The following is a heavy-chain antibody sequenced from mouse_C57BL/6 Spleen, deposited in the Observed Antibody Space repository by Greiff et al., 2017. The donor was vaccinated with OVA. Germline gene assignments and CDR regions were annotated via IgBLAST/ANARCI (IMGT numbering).Heavy chain of an antibody. D-gene: IGHD4-1*01. CDR3: ASSGTRDAMDY. J-gene: IGHJ4*01. V-gene: IGHV1-61*01. Sequence: QVQLKQPGAELVRPGSSVKLSCKASGYTFTSYWMDWVKQRPGQGLEWIGNIYPSDSETHYNQKFKDKATLTVDKSSSTAYMQLSSLTSEDSAVYYCASSGTRDAMDYWGQGTSVTVSS. CDR2: IYPSDSET. CDR1: GYTFTSYW.